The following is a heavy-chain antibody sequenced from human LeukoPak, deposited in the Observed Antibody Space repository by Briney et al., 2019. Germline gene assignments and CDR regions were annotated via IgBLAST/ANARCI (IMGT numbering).Heavy chain of an antibody. Sequence: PSETLSLTCTVSGGSISSYYWSWIRQPAGKGLEWIGRIYTSGSTNYNPSLKSRVTMSVDTSKNQFSLKLSSVTAADTAVCYCARTTPGYYYYYMDVWGKGTTVTVSS. V-gene: IGHV4-4*07. J-gene: IGHJ6*03. CDR2: IYTSGST. D-gene: IGHD1-1*01. CDR3: ARTTPGYYYYYMDV. CDR1: GGSISSYY.